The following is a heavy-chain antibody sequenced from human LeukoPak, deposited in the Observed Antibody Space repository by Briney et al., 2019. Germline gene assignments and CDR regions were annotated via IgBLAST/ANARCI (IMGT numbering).Heavy chain of an antibody. Sequence: ASVKVSCTASGYTFTSYDINWVRQATGQGLEWMGWMNPISGNTGYAQKFQGRVTMTRHTSMSTAYMELSSLRSEDTAVYYCARDSVVTGKFDYWGQGTLVTVSS. D-gene: IGHD4-23*01. J-gene: IGHJ4*02. CDR1: GYTFTSYD. CDR3: ARDSVVTGKFDY. CDR2: MNPISGNT. V-gene: IGHV1-8*01.